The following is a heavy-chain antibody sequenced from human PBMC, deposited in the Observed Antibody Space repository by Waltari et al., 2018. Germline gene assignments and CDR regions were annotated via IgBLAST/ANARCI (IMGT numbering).Heavy chain of an antibody. Sequence: QVQLQESGPGLVKPSATLSLTCAVSGYSISSGYYWGWIRQPPGKGLEWIGSIYHSGSTYYNPSLKSRVTISVDTSKNQFSLKLSSVTAADTAVYYCARQEQLVYYYYGMDVWGQGTTVTVSS. CDR1: GYSISSGYY. J-gene: IGHJ6*02. CDR2: IYHSGST. V-gene: IGHV4-38-2*01. CDR3: ARQEQLVYYYYGMDV. D-gene: IGHD6-6*01.